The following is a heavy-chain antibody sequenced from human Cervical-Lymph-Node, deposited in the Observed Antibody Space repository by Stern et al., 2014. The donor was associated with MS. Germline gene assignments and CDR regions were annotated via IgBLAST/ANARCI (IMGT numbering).Heavy chain of an antibody. CDR2: ISYDGNDK. CDR1: GFTFSTYA. CDR3: ARDFYYGMDV. V-gene: IGHV3-30*04. Sequence: VQLLESGGGVVQTGRSLRLSCAASGFTFSTYAMYWVRQAPGKGLEWVAVISYDGNDKYNADFVKGRFTISRDNSKNMLYLQMNSLSAEDTAVYYCARDFYYGMDVWGQGTTVTVSS. J-gene: IGHJ6*02.